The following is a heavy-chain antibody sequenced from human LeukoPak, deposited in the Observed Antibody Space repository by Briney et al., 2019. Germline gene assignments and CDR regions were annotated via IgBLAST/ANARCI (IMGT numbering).Heavy chain of an antibody. CDR1: GVTLKVLV. D-gene: IGHD4-17*01. V-gene: IGHV3-23*01. CDR3: LRDIYIAHGDYALSHR. J-gene: IGHJ1*01. CDR2: ISASGGST. Sequence: GGSLRLSCVPAGVTLKVLVVIGARQAPGKGLEGVSGISASGGSTYYADSVKGRFTLSRDNTKNTLFLQMNSLRAEHTAVYYLLRDIYIAHGDYALSHRGGQGTPVTVSS.